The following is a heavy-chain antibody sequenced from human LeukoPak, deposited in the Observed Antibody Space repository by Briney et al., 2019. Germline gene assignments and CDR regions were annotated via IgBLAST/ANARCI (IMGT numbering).Heavy chain of an antibody. CDR2: ISYDGSDK. CDR1: GFTFRRDG. Sequence: GGSLRLSCAASGFTFRRDGMHWVRQAPGKGLEWVTVISYDGSDKYYADSVKGRFTISRDNSRNTLYLQMNSLRVEDTAVYYCAKEVGTFTLDYWGQGTLVTVSS. CDR3: AKEVGTFTLDY. D-gene: IGHD1-26*01. J-gene: IGHJ4*02. V-gene: IGHV3-30*18.